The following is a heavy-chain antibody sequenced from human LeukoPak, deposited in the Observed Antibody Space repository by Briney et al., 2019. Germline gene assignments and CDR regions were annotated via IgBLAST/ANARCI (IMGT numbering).Heavy chain of an antibody. CDR1: GYTFTSYG. J-gene: IGHJ4*02. CDR3: ATSQGIAVAGRGLDY. Sequence: ASVKVSCKASGYTFTSYGISWVRKAPGQGLEWMGWISAYNGNTNYAQKLQGRVTMTTDTSTSTAYMELRSLRSDDTAVYYCATSQGIAVAGRGLDYWGQGTLVTVSS. D-gene: IGHD6-19*01. V-gene: IGHV1-18*01. CDR2: ISAYNGNT.